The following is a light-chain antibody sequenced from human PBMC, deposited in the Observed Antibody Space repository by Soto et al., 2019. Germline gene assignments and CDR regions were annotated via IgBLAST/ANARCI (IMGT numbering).Light chain of an antibody. V-gene: IGKV3D-15*01. CDR2: GAS. J-gene: IGKJ1*01. CDR3: QQYNNWPWT. CDR1: QSVSNN. Sequence: EIVLTQSPGTLSLSPGERATLSCRASQSVSNNYLAWYQQKPGQAPRLLIYGASNRATGIPDRFSGSGSGTGFTLTISSLQSEDFAVYYCQQYNNWPWTFGQGTKVDIK.